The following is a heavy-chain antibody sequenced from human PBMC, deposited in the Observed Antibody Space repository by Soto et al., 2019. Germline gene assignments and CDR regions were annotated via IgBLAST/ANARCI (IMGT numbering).Heavy chain of an antibody. D-gene: IGHD4-17*01. J-gene: IGHJ4*02. CDR3: ARIGRLRWGDY. CDR2: IKQDGSEK. CDR1: DGSITSHF. V-gene: IGHV3-7*01. Sequence: PSETLSLTCTVSDGSITSHFWSWVRQAPGKGLEWVANIKQDGSEKYYVDSVKGRFTISRDNAKNSLYLQMNSLRAEDTAVYYCARIGRLRWGDYWGQGTLVTVSS.